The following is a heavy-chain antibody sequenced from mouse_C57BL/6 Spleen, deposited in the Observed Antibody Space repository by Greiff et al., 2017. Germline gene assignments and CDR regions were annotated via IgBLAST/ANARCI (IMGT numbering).Heavy chain of an antibody. CDR2: IYPRSGNT. CDR3: ARSGALWDWFAY. V-gene: IGHV1-81*01. CDR1: GYTFTSYG. Sequence: QVQLQQSGAELARPGASVKLSCKASGYTFTSYGISWVKQRTGQGLEWIGEIYPRSGNTYYNEKFKGKATLTADKSSSTAYMELRSLTSVDSAVYVCARSGALWDWFAYWGQGTLVTVSA. J-gene: IGHJ3*01. D-gene: IGHD4-1*01.